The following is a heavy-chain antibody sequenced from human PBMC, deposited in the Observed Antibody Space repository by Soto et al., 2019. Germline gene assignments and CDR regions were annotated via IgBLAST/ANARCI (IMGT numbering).Heavy chain of an antibody. Sequence: RLSCAASGFTVSSSYLTWVRQAPGKGLEWVAILYTGTDTVYADSVKGRFTISRDSSKNTLYLQMHSLRAEDTAMYFCARPRYTGTYSGRFLDYWRQGSLVTVSS. CDR2: LYTGTDT. V-gene: IGHV3-53*01. CDR1: GFTVSSSY. CDR3: ARPRYTGTYSGRFLDY. J-gene: IGHJ4*02. D-gene: IGHD1-26*01.